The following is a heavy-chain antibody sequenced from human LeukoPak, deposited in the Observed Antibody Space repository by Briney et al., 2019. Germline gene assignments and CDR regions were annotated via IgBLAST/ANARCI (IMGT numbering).Heavy chain of an antibody. CDR3: ARDSRNWSRFFT. D-gene: IGHD1-1*01. J-gene: IGHJ4*02. CDR1: GYTFTSYG. CDR2: INPNSGGT. V-gene: IGHV1-2*02. Sequence: ASVKVSCKASGYTFTSYGISWVRQAPGQGLEWMGWINPNSGGTNYAQKFQGRVTMTRDTSISTAYMELSRLRSDDTAVYYCARDSRNWSRFFTWGQGTLVTVSS.